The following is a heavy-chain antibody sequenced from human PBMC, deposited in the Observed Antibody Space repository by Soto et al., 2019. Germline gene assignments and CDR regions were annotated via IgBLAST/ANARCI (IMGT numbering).Heavy chain of an antibody. Sequence: SETLFLTCTVSGGSVSSGSYYWSWIRQPPGKGLEGMGDVYYSGSTNYNPSLKSRVTISVDTSKNQFSLKLSSVTAADTAVYYCARDRTYYDFWSGYPPIPHYYYYGMDVWGQGTTVTVS. J-gene: IGHJ6*02. V-gene: IGHV4-61*01. D-gene: IGHD3-3*01. CDR1: GGSVSSGSYY. CDR3: ARDRTYYDFWSGYPPIPHYYYYGMDV. CDR2: VYYSGST.